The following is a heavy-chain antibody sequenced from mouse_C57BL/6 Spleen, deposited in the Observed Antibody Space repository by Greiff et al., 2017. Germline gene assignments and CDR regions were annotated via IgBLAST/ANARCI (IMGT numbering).Heavy chain of an antibody. D-gene: IGHD1-1*01. V-gene: IGHV1-80*01. Sequence: VKLMESGAELVKPGASVKISCKASGYAFSSYWMNWVKQRPGKGLEWIGQIYPGDGDTNYNGKFKGKATLTADKSSSTAYMQLSSLTSEDSAVYFCARRGVDAMDYWGQGTSVTVSS. CDR2: IYPGDGDT. CDR3: ARRGVDAMDY. CDR1: GYAFSSYW. J-gene: IGHJ4*01.